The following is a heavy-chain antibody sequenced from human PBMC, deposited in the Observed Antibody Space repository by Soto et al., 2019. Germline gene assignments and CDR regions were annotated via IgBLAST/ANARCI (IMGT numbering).Heavy chain of an antibody. J-gene: IGHJ4*02. CDR2: IYWDDDT. CDR1: GFSLSTNRVG. V-gene: IGHV2-5*02. D-gene: IGHD4-17*01. Sequence: QITLKESGPTLVKPTQTLTLTCTFSGFSLSTNRVGVGWIRQPPGKALEWLALIYWDDDTRYSQSLTSRLTVAQDTSNHLVVLIMTNMAPVDIAPYDGAHTVTRYGDFDYWGQGSPVTVSS. CDR3: AHTVTRYGDFDY.